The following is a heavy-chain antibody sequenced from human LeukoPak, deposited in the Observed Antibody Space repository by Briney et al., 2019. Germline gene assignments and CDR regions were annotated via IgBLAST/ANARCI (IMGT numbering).Heavy chain of an antibody. Sequence: PGGSLRVSCVASGFTFSIYPMTWVRQSREKGLEWVSTIGTGGDTYYADSVKGRFTISRDDSKNTLYLQMHSLGAEDTAVYYCAKSRVVDRRGYFDYWGQGTLVTVSS. CDR2: IGTGGDT. J-gene: IGHJ4*02. D-gene: IGHD2-15*01. V-gene: IGHV3-23*01. CDR1: GFTFSIYP. CDR3: AKSRVVDRRGYFDY.